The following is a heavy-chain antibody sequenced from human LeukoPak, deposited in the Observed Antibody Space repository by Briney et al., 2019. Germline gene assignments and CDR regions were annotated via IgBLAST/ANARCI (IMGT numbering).Heavy chain of an antibody. D-gene: IGHD5-12*01. CDR2: INPNSGGT. CDR3: ASGQDIVATITGY. CDR1: GYTFTGYY. Sequence: ASVKVSCKASGYTFTGYYMHWVRQAPGQALEWMGWINPNSGGTNYAQKFQGRVTMTRDTSISTAYMELSRLRSDDTAVYYCASGQDIVATITGYWGQGTLVTVSS. V-gene: IGHV1-2*02. J-gene: IGHJ4*02.